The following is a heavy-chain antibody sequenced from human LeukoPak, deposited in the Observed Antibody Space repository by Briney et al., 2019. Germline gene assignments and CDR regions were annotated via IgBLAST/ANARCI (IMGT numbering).Heavy chain of an antibody. CDR1: GFTFSNAW. Sequence: GGSLRLSCAASGFTFSNAWMSWVRQAPGKVLEWVGRIKSKSDGGTTEYTAPVKGRFTISRDDSTDTLYLQMNSLKTEDTAVYYCTTPTTVVDYWGQGTLVTVSS. V-gene: IGHV3-15*01. D-gene: IGHD4-17*01. CDR3: TTPTTVVDY. J-gene: IGHJ4*02. CDR2: IKSKSDGGTT.